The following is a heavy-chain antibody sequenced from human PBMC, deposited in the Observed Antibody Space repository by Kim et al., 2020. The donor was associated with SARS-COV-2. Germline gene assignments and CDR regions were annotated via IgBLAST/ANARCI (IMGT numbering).Heavy chain of an antibody. CDR3: ARLDYGDPSYYYYGMDV. Sequence: GESLKISCKGSGYSFTSYWISWVRQMPGKGLEWMGRIDPSDSYTNYSPFFQGHVTISADKSISTAYLQWSSLKASDTAMYYCARLDYGDPSYYYYGMDVWGQGTTVTVSS. J-gene: IGHJ6*02. CDR2: IDPSDSYT. V-gene: IGHV5-10-1*01. D-gene: IGHD4-17*01. CDR1: GYSFTSYW.